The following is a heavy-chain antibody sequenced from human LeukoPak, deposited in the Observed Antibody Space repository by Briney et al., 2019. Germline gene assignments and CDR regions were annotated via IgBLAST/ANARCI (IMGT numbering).Heavy chain of an antibody. V-gene: IGHV3-33*06. CDR2: IWYDGSNK. CDR1: GFTFSSYG. J-gene: IGHJ3*02. Sequence: AGGSLRLSCAASGFTFSSYGMHWVRQAPGKGLEWVAVIWYDGSNKYYADSVKGRYTISRDNSKNTLYLQMNSLRAEDTAVYYCAKIGGGSSGWFDAFDIWGQGTMVTVSS. D-gene: IGHD6-19*01. CDR3: AKIGGGSSGWFDAFDI.